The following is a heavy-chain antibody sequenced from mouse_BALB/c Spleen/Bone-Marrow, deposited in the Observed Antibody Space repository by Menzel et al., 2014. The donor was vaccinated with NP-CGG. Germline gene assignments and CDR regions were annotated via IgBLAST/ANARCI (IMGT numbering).Heavy chain of an antibody. J-gene: IGHJ3*01. D-gene: IGHD2-4*01. Sequence: EVKVVESGPDLVKPGASVKISCKASGYSFTGYYMHWVKQSPGKSLEWIGRVNPNNSGTSYNQKFKGKAILTVDKSTSTAFMELRSLTSENSAVYYCARERDYGFAYWGQGALVTVSA. CDR2: VNPNNSGT. CDR3: ARERDYGFAY. CDR1: GYSFTGYY. V-gene: IGHV1-26*01.